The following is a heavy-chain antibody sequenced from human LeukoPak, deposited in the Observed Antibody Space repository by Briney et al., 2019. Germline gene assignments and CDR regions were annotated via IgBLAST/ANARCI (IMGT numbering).Heavy chain of an antibody. Sequence: GGSLRLSCAASGFTFSSYAMSWVRQAPGKGLEWVSAISGSGGSTYYADSVKGRFTISRDNTKNSLYLQMNSLRVEDTAVYYRAREVYTGYDFGIDYWGQGTLVTVSS. J-gene: IGHJ4*02. D-gene: IGHD5-12*01. CDR3: AREVYTGYDFGIDY. CDR2: ISGSGGST. V-gene: IGHV3-23*01. CDR1: GFTFSSYA.